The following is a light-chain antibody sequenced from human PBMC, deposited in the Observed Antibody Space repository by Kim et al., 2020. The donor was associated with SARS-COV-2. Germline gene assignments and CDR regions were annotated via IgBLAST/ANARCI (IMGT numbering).Light chain of an antibody. V-gene: IGKV1-8*01. CDR2: AAS. CDR1: QGISSY. J-gene: IGKJ1*01. Sequence: ASTGDRVTITCRASQGISSYLAWYQQKPGKAPKLLIYAASTLQSGVPSRFSGSGSGTDFTLTISCLQSEDFATYYCQQYYSYPRAFGQGTKVDIK. CDR3: QQYYSYPRA.